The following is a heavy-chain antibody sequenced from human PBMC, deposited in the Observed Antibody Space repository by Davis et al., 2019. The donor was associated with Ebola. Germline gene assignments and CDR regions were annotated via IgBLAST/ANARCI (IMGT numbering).Heavy chain of an antibody. CDR3: ARGVDSGSSYYYYYAMDV. CDR1: GYTFTDYY. Sequence: AASVKVSCKASGYTFTDYYMHWVRQAPGQGLEWMGRINPNSGGTNYAQKFQGRVTMTTDTSTSTAYMELRSLRSDDTAVYYCARGVDSGSSYYYYYAMDVWGQGTTVTVSS. D-gene: IGHD1-26*01. CDR2: INPNSGGT. V-gene: IGHV1-2*06. J-gene: IGHJ6*02.